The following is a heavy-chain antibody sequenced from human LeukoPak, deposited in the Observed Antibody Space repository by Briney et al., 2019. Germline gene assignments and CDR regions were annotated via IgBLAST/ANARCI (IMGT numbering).Heavy chain of an antibody. V-gene: IGHV3-23*01. J-gene: IGHJ4*02. CDR3: AKKLVGSYPFDY. Sequence: AGSLRLSCAASGFTFNTYAMSWLRQAPGKGLEWVSVISGSGGTSYYADSVKGRFTISRDNSKNTLYLQMNSRRAEDTAVYYCAKKLVGSYPFDYWGQGTLVTVSS. D-gene: IGHD1-26*01. CDR2: ISGSGGTS. CDR1: GFTFNTYA.